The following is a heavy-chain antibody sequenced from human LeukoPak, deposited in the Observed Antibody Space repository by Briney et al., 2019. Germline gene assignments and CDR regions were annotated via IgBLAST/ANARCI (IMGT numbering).Heavy chain of an antibody. D-gene: IGHD2-15*01. CDR1: GFTFDDYA. V-gene: IGHV3-9*01. CDR3: ATYCSGGSCYSSDYFDY. Sequence: PGRSLRLSCAASGFTFDDYAMHWVRQAPGKGLEWVSGISWNSGSIGYADSVKGRFTISRDNAKNSLYLQMNSLRAEDTAVYYCATYCSGGSCYSSDYFDYWGQGTLVTVSS. J-gene: IGHJ4*02. CDR2: ISWNSGSI.